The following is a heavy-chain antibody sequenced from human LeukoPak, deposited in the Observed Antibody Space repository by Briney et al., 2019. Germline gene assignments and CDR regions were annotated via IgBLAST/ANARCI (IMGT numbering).Heavy chain of an antibody. Sequence: GASVKVSCKASGFTFTSSAMRWVRQARGQRLEWIGWIVVGSGNTNYAQKFQERVTITRDMSTSTAYMELSSLRSEDTAVYSCAAVPSYSSGGGYYYYYMDVWGKGTTVTVSS. CDR1: GFTFTSSA. D-gene: IGHD6-25*01. CDR2: IVVGSGNT. V-gene: IGHV1-58*02. CDR3: AAVPSYSSGGGYYYYYMDV. J-gene: IGHJ6*03.